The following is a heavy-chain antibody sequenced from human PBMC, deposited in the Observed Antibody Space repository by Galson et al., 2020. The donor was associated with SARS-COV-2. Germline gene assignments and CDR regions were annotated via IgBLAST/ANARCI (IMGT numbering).Heavy chain of an antibody. J-gene: IGHJ3*02. CDR2: ISAYTVNT. D-gene: IGHD1-26*01. CDR1: GYNINRYG. CDR3: ATVVGATSAFDI. V-gene: IGHV1-18*01. Sequence: ASVKVSCKSSGYNINRYGISWVRQAPGQGLEWMGWISAYTVNTNYAQNLQARVTMTKDTSTSTAYMELRSLRSDDTAVYYCATVVGATSAFDIWGQGTMGTVSS.